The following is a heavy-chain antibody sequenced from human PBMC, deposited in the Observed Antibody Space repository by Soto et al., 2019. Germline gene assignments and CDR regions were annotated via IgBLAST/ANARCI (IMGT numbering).Heavy chain of an antibody. CDR3: ERVVPAATNWFDP. CDR1: GYSCTSYW. CDR2: IDPSDSYT. V-gene: IGHV5-10-1*01. Sequence: XESLKVSWKCSGYSCTSYWISLVLQMPGKGLEWMGRIDPSDSYTNYSPSFQGHVTISADKPISTAYLQWSSLKASDTAMYYCERVVPAATNWFDPWGQGTLVTVSS. J-gene: IGHJ5*02. D-gene: IGHD2-2*01.